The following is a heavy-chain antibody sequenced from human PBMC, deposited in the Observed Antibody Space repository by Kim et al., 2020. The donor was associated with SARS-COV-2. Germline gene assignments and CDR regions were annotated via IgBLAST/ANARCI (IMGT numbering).Heavy chain of an antibody. Sequence: ASVKVSCKASGYTFTGYYMHWVRQAPGQGLEWMGRINPNSGGTNYAQKFQGRVTMTRDTSISTAYMELSRLRSDDTAVYYCARSRGDARGDCSGGSCYWDYWGQGTLVTVSS. CDR2: INPNSGGT. D-gene: IGHD2-15*01. V-gene: IGHV1-2*06. J-gene: IGHJ4*02. CDR1: GYTFTGYY. CDR3: ARSRGDARGDCSGGSCYWDY.